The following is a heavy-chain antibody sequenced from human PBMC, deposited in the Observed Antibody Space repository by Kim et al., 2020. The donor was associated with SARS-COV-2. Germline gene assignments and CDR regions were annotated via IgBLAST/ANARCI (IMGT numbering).Heavy chain of an antibody. Sequence: SETLSLTCTVSGGSVSSGSYYWSWIRQPPGKGLEWIGYIYYSGSTNYNPSLKSRVTISVDTSKNQFSLKLSSVTAADTAVYYCARGRRVASLPGGYCSGGSCSNYFDYWGQGSLVTVSS. J-gene: IGHJ4*02. CDR2: IYYSGST. CDR3: ARGRRVASLPGGYCSGGSCSNYFDY. V-gene: IGHV4-61*01. CDR1: GGSVSSGSYY. D-gene: IGHD2-15*01.